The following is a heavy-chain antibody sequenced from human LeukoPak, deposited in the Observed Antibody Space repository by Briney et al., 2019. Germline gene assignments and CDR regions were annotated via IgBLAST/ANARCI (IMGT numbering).Heavy chain of an antibody. J-gene: IGHJ4*02. V-gene: IGHV3-9*01. D-gene: IGHD4-17*01. Sequence: GGSLRLSCAASGFTFDDYAMPWVRQAPGKGLEWVSGISWNSGSIGYVDSVKGRFTISRDNAKNSLYLQMNSLRVEDTALYYCAKGYGDYSFDYWGQGTLVTVSS. CDR3: AKGYGDYSFDY. CDR2: ISWNSGSI. CDR1: GFTFDDYA.